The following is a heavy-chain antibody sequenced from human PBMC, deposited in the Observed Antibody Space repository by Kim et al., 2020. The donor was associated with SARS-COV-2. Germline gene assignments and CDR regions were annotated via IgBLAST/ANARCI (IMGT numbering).Heavy chain of an antibody. CDR3: AREVRAATGTYFDN. J-gene: IGHJ4*02. CDR1: GYTFTGYY. Sequence: ASVKVSCKASGYTFTGYYIHWVRQAPGQQGLEWMGRINPNSDDTNYAQKFQGRVTMTRDTYISTAYMDLSRLRSDDTAVYYCAREVRAATGTYFDNWGQG. V-gene: IGHV1-2*06. CDR2: INPNSDDT. D-gene: IGHD6-13*01.